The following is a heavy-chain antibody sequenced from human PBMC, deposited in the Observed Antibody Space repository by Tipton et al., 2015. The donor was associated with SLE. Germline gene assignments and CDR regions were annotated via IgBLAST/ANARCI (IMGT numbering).Heavy chain of an antibody. D-gene: IGHD2-2*01. V-gene: IGHV4-4*07. CDR3: ARQPSDMPAFWFDP. Sequence: TLSLTCTVSGGSISNYYWSWIRQPAGKGLEWIGRIYTGGSTNYNPSLKGRVSMSVDTSENQFSLELSSVTASDTAVYYCARQPSDMPAFWFDPWGQGTLVTVSS. CDR2: IYTGGST. J-gene: IGHJ5*02. CDR1: GGSISNYY.